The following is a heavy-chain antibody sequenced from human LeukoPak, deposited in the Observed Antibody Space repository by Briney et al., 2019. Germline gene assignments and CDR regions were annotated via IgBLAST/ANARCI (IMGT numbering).Heavy chain of an antibody. CDR2: NYYSRTA. J-gene: IGHJ4*02. D-gene: IGHD5/OR15-5a*01. CDR3: ARQSGFLSTFDY. V-gene: IGHV4-39*01. CDR1: GGSISSSSYY. Sequence: SETLSLTCTVSGGSISSSSYYWGWIRQPPGQGLEWIGSNYYSRTAYYNPSLKSRSTISVDKSKNQFSVKLTSVPAADTAVYYCARQSGFLSTFDYWGQGTLVTVSS.